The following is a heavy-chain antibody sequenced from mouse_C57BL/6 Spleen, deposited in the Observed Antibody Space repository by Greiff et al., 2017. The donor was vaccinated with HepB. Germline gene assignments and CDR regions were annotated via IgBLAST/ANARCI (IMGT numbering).Heavy chain of an antibody. J-gene: IGHJ2*01. V-gene: IGHV1-42*01. CDR2: INPSTGGT. D-gene: IGHD2-3*01. CDR1: GYSFTGYY. CDR3: ARWLLREDY. Sequence: VQLKQSGPELVKPGASVKISCKASGYSFTGYYMNWVKQSPEKSLEWIGEINPSTGGTTYNQKFKAKATLTVDKSSSTAYMQLKSLTSEDSAVYYCARWLLREDYWGQGTTLTVSS.